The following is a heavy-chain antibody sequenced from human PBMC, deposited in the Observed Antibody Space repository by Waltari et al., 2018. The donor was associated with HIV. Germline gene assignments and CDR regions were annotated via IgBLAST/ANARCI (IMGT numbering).Heavy chain of an antibody. V-gene: IGHV3-74*01. J-gene: IGHJ4*02. Sequence: EVQLVESGGGLVQPGGSLRLSCAASGFTFSSYWMHWVRQAPGKGLVWCSRFSSDGTTRSYADSVKGRFTISRDNAKNTLYLQMNSLRAEDTAVYYCTRELARYNWNDIPLDYWGQGALVTVSS. CDR2: FSSDGTTR. D-gene: IGHD1-20*01. CDR3: TRELARYNWNDIPLDY. CDR1: GFTFSSYW.